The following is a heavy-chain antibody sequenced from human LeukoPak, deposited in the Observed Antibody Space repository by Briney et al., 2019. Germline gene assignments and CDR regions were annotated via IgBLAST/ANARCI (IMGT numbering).Heavy chain of an antibody. CDR2: IIPILGIA. D-gene: IGHD5-18*01. Sequence: SVNVSCKASGGTFSSYAISWVRQAPGQGLEWMGRIIPILGIANYAQKFQGRVTITADKSTSTAYMELSSLRSEDTAVYYCARPVDTDVYGMDVWGQGTTVTVSS. CDR1: GGTFSSYA. J-gene: IGHJ6*02. V-gene: IGHV1-69*04. CDR3: ARPVDTDVYGMDV.